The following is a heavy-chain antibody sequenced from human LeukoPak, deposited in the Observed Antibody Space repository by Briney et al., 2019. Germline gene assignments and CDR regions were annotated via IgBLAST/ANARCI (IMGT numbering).Heavy chain of an antibody. CDR3: ARDKPPSFDSSGWYNFDY. Sequence: PGGSLRLSCAASGFTFSSYSMNWVRQAPGKGLEWVSYISSSSSTIYYADSVKGRFTISRDNAKNSLYLQMNSLRAEDTAVYYCARDKPPSFDSSGWYNFDYWGQGTLVTVSS. CDR1: GFTFSSYS. V-gene: IGHV3-48*01. CDR2: ISSSSSTI. J-gene: IGHJ4*02. D-gene: IGHD6-19*01.